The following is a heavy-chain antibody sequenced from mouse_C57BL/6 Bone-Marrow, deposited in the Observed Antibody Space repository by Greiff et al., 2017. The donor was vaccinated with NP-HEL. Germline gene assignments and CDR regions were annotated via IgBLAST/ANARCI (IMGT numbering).Heavy chain of an antibody. Sequence: VQLQQSGAELARPGASVKLSCKASGYTFTSYGISWVKQRTGQGLEWIGEIYPRSGNTYYNEKFKGKATLTADKSSSTAYMELRSLTSEDSAVFFWERYYYVSSLAYWGQGTLVTVSA. CDR1: GYTFTSYG. J-gene: IGHJ3*01. D-gene: IGHD1-1*01. CDR2: IYPRSGNT. V-gene: IGHV1-81*01. CDR3: ERYYYVSSLAY.